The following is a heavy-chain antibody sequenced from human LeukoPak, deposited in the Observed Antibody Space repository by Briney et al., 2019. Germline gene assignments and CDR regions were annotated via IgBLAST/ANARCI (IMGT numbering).Heavy chain of an antibody. CDR2: MKSYPDGGAI. CDR3: AEGVYCLYY. D-gene: IGHD2-8*02. CDR1: GFILSHPW. V-gene: IGHV3-15*01. Sequence: GGSLRLSCTGCGFILSHPWMNWARQAPGKGLEWVGRMKSYPDGGAIDYAALVKGRFSISRDDSKNTVYLEIKSLKTEDTAVYYCAEGVYCLYYWGQGTLVTVSS. J-gene: IGHJ4*02.